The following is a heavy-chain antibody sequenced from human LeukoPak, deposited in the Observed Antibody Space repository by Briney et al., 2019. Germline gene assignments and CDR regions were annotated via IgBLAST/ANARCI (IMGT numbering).Heavy chain of an antibody. CDR1: GFIVRSNY. J-gene: IGHJ5*02. D-gene: IGHD6-19*01. CDR3: VKSYSGWTGQS. Sequence: GGSLRLSCAASGFIVRSNYMSWVRQAPGKRLESVAVIHGGGTTLYADSVKGRFTTSRDDSKNTLSLQMNSLRDEATPLYYCVKSYSGWTGQSWGQGTQVTVSS. CDR2: IHGGGTT. V-gene: IGHV3-66*01.